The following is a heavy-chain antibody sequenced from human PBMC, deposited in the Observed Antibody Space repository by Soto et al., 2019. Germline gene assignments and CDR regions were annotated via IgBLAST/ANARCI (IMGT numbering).Heavy chain of an antibody. Sequence: PGGSLRLSCAASGFTFRSYTMNWVRQAPGKGLEWVSSISSGSSYIYYADSVKGRFTISRDNAKNSLFLQMNSLRAEDTAVYYCARDILSGGAYPDYWGQGTKVTASS. CDR1: GFTFRSYT. CDR2: ISSGSSYI. V-gene: IGHV3-21*01. D-gene: IGHD3-10*01. J-gene: IGHJ4*02. CDR3: ARDILSGGAYPDY.